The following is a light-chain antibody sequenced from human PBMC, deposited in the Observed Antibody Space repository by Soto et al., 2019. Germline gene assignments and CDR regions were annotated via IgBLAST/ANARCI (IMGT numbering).Light chain of an antibody. V-gene: IGKV1D-13*01. Sequence: AIQLTQSPSSLSASVGDRVTITCRASQDIRGALAWYQQKPGKAPKILIYDVSTLESGVPSRFSGSSSGTDFTLTISSLQPVDFATYYCQQGHNWPLTFGQGTRLEI. CDR1: QDIRGA. CDR2: DVS. CDR3: QQGHNWPLT. J-gene: IGKJ2*01.